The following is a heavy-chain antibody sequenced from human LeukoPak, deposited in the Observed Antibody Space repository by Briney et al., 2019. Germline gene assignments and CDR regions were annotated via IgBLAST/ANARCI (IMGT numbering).Heavy chain of an antibody. CDR3: ARASGQTVLYY. CDR1: GGSFSGYY. V-gene: IGHV4-34*01. D-gene: IGHD3-10*01. J-gene: IGHJ4*02. Sequence: SETLSLTCAVYGGSFSGYYWSWSRQPPGKVLEWIGEINHSGSTNYNPPLKSRVTISVDTSKNQYSLKLSSVTAADTAVYYCARASGQTVLYYWGQGTLVTVSS. CDR2: INHSGST.